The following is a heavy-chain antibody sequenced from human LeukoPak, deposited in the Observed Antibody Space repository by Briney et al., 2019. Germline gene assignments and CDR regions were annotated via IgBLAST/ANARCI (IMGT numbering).Heavy chain of an antibody. J-gene: IGHJ6*03. CDR1: GYTFSSYA. CDR2: ISYDGSNK. Sequence: GGSLRLSCAASGYTFSSYAMHWVRQAPGKGLEWVAVISYDGSNKYYADSVKGRFTISRDNSKNTLYLQMNSLRAEDTAVYYWAKSAAPFYYYYRDVGGKGTTVPV. V-gene: IGHV3-30-3*02. CDR3: AKSAAPFYYYYRDV. D-gene: IGHD2-15*01.